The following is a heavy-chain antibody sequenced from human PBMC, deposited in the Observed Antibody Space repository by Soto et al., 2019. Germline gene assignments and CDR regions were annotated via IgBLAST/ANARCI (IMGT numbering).Heavy chain of an antibody. J-gene: IGHJ6*02. CDR1: GFTFSSDG. D-gene: IGHD3-22*01. V-gene: IGHV3-21*01. Sequence: ESGGGLVKPGGSLRLSCEASGFTFSSDGMNWVRQAPGKGLEWVSSINSGSSYIYIADSVKGRFTISRDNAKNSLYLQMNSLRAEDTDVYYCARAPYYYDSSGYFGGMDVWGRGTTVTVS. CDR3: ARAPYYYDSSGYFGGMDV. CDR2: INSGSSYI.